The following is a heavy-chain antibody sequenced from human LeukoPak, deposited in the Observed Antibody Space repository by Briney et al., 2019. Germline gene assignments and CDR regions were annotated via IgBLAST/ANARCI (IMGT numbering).Heavy chain of an antibody. V-gene: IGHV3-74*01. J-gene: IGHJ4*02. CDR3: ARDSKYSGYELDH. Sequence: PGGSLRLSCAASGFTFSSYWMHWVRQAPGKGLVWVSRINSDGSSTSYADSVKGRFTISRDNAKNTLYLQMNSLRAEDTAVYHCARDSKYSGYELDHWGQGTLVTVSS. D-gene: IGHD5-12*01. CDR1: GFTFSSYW. CDR2: INSDGSST.